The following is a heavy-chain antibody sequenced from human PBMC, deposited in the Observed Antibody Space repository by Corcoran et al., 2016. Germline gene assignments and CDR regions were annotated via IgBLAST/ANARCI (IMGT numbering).Heavy chain of an antibody. Sequence: QVQLVQSGAEVKKPGSSVKVSCKASGGTFSSYAISWVRQAPGQGLEWMGGIIPIFGTANYAQKFQGRVTITADESTSTAYMELSSLRSEATAVDYCAGGDEYYDSSDYYDYFDYWGQGTLVTVSS. CDR2: IIPIFGTA. V-gene: IGHV1-69*01. CDR1: GGTFSSYA. CDR3: AGGDEYYDSSDYYDYFDY. J-gene: IGHJ4*02. D-gene: IGHD3-22*01.